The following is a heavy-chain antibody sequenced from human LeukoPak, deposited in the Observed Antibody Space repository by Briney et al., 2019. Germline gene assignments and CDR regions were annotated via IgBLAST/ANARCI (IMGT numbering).Heavy chain of an antibody. CDR3: ARGPHYAIFGVVKPSGAFDI. V-gene: IGHV4-61*02. D-gene: IGHD3-3*01. J-gene: IGHJ3*02. Sequence: SETLSLTCTVSGGSISSGSYYWSWIRQPAGKGLEWIGRIYTSGSTNYNPSLKSRVTISVDTSKNQFSLKLSSVTAADTAVYYCARGPHYAIFGVVKPSGAFDIWGQGTMVTVSS. CDR2: IYTSGST. CDR1: GGSISSGSYY.